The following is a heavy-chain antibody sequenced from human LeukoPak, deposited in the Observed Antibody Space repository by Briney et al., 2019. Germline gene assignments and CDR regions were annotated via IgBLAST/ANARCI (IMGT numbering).Heavy chain of an antibody. CDR2: INHSGST. CDR3: ARPNTAMVPYYFDY. J-gene: IGHJ4*02. V-gene: IGHV4-34*01. D-gene: IGHD5-18*01. Sequence: SETLSLTCAVYGGSFSGYYWSWTRQPPGKGLEWIGEINHSGSTNYNPSLKSRVTISVDTSKNQFSLKLSSVTAADTAVYYCARPNTAMVPYYFDYWGQGTLVTVSS. CDR1: GGSFSGYY.